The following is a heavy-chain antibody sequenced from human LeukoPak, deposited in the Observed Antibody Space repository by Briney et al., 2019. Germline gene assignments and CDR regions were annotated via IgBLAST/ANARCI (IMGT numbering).Heavy chain of an antibody. CDR3: ARDGSLYPYYYYMDV. CDR1: RFTFSYYW. CDR2: IKHDGSEK. J-gene: IGHJ6*03. V-gene: IGHV3-7*01. D-gene: IGHD2-15*01. Sequence: GRSLRLSCAASRFTFSYYWMSWVRQAPGKGLEWVANIKHDGSEKYYVDSVKGRFTISRDNAKNSLYLQMNSLRAEDTAVYYCARDGSLYPYYYYMDVWGKGTTVTISS.